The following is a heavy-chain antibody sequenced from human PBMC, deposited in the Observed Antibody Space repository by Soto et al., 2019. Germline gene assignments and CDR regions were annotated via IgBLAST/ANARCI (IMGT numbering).Heavy chain of an antibody. CDR3: AIGSAFFNDTAYYEIDT. D-gene: IGHD3-22*01. CDR2: IWYDGSNK. Sequence: GGSLRLYCAGSGFTFRSYGMHRVRQAPGKGLEWVAVIWYDGSNKYYADSVEGRFNISRDNAKNTLYLQMNGLRVEYSAVYYCAIGSAFFNDTAYYEIDTWGQGNALTVSS. J-gene: IGHJ6*02. V-gene: IGHV3-33*01. CDR1: GFTFRSYG.